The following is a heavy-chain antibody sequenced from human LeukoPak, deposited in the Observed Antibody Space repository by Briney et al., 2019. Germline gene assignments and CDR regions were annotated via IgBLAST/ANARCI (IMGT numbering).Heavy chain of an antibody. CDR1: GFTFSSYA. Sequence: GGSLRLSCAASGFTFSSYAMHWVRQAPGKGLEWVAVISYDGSNKYYADSVKGRLTISRDNSKNTLYLQMNSLRAEDTAVYYCARDNIGSTSSPGDWGQGTLVTVSS. D-gene: IGHD2-2*01. J-gene: IGHJ4*02. V-gene: IGHV3-30*04. CDR2: ISYDGSNK. CDR3: ARDNIGSTSSPGD.